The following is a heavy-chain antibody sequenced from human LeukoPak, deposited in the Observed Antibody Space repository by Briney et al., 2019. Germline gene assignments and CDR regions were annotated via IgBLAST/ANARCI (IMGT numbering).Heavy chain of an antibody. D-gene: IGHD1-26*01. CDR3: ARDRVVGTSVFAFDI. J-gene: IGHJ3*02. Sequence: PSETLSLTCAVYGGSLSGYYWSWIRQPPGKGLDWIREIKHSGSTNSTPSLKSRVTISVYTSTNQSSRKLCSVSAADTAVYYCARDRVVGTSVFAFDIWGQGTMVTVSS. CDR1: GGSLSGYY. V-gene: IGHV4-34*01. CDR2: IKHSGST.